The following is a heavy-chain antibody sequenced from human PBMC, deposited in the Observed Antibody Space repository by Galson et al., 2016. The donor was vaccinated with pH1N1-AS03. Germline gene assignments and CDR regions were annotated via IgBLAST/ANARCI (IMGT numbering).Heavy chain of an antibody. CDR2: IYPGDSDT. Sequence: QSGAEVKEPGESLRISCKASGYTFIYYWIGWVRQMPGKGLEWMGIIYPGDSDTRYSPSFQGQVTISADKSISTAYLQWSSLKASDTAIYYCARHGGASGRGDWFDPWGQGTLVTVSS. CDR1: GYTFIYYW. D-gene: IGHD6-13*01. V-gene: IGHV5-51*01. CDR3: ARHGGASGRGDWFDP. J-gene: IGHJ5*02.